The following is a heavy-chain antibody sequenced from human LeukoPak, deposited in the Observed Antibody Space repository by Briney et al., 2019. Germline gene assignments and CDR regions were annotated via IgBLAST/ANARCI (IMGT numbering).Heavy chain of an antibody. V-gene: IGHV4-59*01. CDR2: IYYSGST. J-gene: IGHJ3*01. D-gene: IGHD4-17*01. Sequence: SETLSLTCTVSGGTISSYYWSWIRQPPGKGLEWIGDIYYSGSTTYNPSLTSRGTILVEPSKNPYSLKLSSVTAADRAVYYWARAPLNDYGDYRWDAFRLWRRAPIVTVSS. CDR3: ARAPLNDYGDYRWDAFRL. CDR1: GGTISSYY.